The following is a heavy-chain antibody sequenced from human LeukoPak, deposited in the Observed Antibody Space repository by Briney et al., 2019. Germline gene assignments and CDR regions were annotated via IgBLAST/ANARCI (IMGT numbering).Heavy chain of an antibody. CDR3: ARLGEWFDP. J-gene: IGHJ5*02. D-gene: IGHD1-26*01. CDR1: GGSISSHY. V-gene: IGHV4-59*11. Sequence: SETLSLTCTVSGGSISSHYWSWIRQPPGKGLEWIGYIYYSGSTNYNPSLKSRVTISVDTSKNQFSLKLSSVTAADTAVYYCARLGEWFDPWGQGTLVTVSS. CDR2: IYYSGST.